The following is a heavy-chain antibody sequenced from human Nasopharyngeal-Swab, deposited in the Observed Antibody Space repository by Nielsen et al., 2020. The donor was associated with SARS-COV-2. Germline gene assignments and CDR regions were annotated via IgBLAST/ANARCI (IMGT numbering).Heavy chain of an antibody. CDR2: IKQAGSEM. CDR3: AREGRDGFDY. D-gene: IGHD5-24*01. Sequence: GESLKISCAASGFIFSNYWMTWVRQAPGKGLEWVANIKQAGSEMYYVDSVKGRFTISRDNAKNSLYLQMNSLRVEDTAVYNCAREGRDGFDYWGQGTLVTVSS. CDR1: GFIFSNYW. V-gene: IGHV3-7*01. J-gene: IGHJ4*02.